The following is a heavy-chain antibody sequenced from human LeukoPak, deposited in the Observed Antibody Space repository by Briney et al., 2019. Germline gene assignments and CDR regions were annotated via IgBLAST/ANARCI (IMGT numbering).Heavy chain of an antibody. Sequence: SVKVSCKASGGTFSSYAISWVRQAPGQGLEWMGRIIPILGIANYAQKFQGRVTITADKSTSTAYMELSSLRSEDTAVYYCARGKMVRGVNSFFDYWGQGTLVTVSS. CDR1: GGTFSSYA. J-gene: IGHJ4*02. CDR3: ARGKMVRGVNSFFDY. V-gene: IGHV1-69*04. CDR2: IIPILGIA. D-gene: IGHD3-10*01.